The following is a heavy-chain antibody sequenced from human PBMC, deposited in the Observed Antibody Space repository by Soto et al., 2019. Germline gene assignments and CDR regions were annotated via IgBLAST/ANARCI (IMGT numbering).Heavy chain of an antibody. V-gene: IGHV1-2*02. J-gene: IGHJ6*02. CDR2: INPNSGGT. Sequence: ASVKVSCKASGYTFTGYYMHWVRQAPGQGLEWMGWINPNSGGTNYAQKFQGRVTMTRDTSISTAYMELSRLRSDDTAVYYCAREGSSSSRGYYYYHGMDVWGQGTTVTVSS. D-gene: IGHD6-6*01. CDR1: GYTFTGYY. CDR3: AREGSSSSRGYYYYHGMDV.